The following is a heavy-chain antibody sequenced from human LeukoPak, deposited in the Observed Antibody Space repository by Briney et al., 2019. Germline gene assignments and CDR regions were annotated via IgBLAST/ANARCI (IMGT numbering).Heavy chain of an antibody. J-gene: IGHJ4*02. Sequence: GASVMVSCKASGYTFTGYYIHWVRQAPGQGLEWMGWISPSRGVTIFAQKFQGRVTMTRDTSIATAYMELSGLTSDDTAVYYCARWTTTVALDDWGQGTLVTVSS. CDR2: ISPSRGVT. D-gene: IGHD4-23*01. CDR3: ARWTTTVALDD. V-gene: IGHV1-2*02. CDR1: GYTFTGYY.